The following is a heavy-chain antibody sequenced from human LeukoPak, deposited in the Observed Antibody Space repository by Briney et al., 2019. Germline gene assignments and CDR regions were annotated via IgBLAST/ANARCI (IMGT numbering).Heavy chain of an antibody. D-gene: IGHD3-10*01. CDR1: GGSFSGYY. J-gene: IGHJ5*02. CDR3: ARGEYYYGSGYNWFDP. CDR2: INHSGST. Sequence: SETLSLTCAVYGGSFSGYYWSWIRQPPGKGLEWIGEINHSGSTNYNPSLKSRVTISVGTSKNQFSLKLSSVTAADTAVYYCARGEYYYGSGYNWFDPWGQGTLVTVSS. V-gene: IGHV4-34*01.